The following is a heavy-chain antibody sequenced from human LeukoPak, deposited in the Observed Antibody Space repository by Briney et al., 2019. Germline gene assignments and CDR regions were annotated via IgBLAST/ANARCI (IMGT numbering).Heavy chain of an antibody. Sequence: ASVKVSCKASGYTFTSYDINWVRQATGQGLGWMGWMNPNSGNTGYAQKFQGRVTMTRNTSISTAYMELSSLRSEDTAVYYCARRSSGWSGVDYWGQGTLVTVSS. CDR1: GYTFTSYD. CDR3: ARRSSGWSGVDY. J-gene: IGHJ4*02. CDR2: MNPNSGNT. V-gene: IGHV1-8*01. D-gene: IGHD6-19*01.